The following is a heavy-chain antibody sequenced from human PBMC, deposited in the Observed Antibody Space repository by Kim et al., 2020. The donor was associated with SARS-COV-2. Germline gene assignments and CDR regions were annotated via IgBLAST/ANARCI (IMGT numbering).Heavy chain of an antibody. CDR2: IKSKANGETI. CDR3: STGGPFFDY. V-gene: IGHV3-15*01. J-gene: IGHJ4*02. CDR1: GFTFSNAW. Sequence: GRSLRLSCAGSGFTFSNAWMNWVRQAPGKGLEWVGRIKSKANGETIDYAAAPVKGRFIISRDDSKNTVFLQMNSLNIEDTAVYYCSTGGPFFDYWGQGILVTVSS. D-gene: IGHD3-10*01.